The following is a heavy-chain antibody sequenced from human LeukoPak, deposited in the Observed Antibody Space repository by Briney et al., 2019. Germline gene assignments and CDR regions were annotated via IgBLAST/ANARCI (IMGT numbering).Heavy chain of an antibody. V-gene: IGHV1-18*01. Sequence: VASVKVSCKASGYTFTSYGISWVRQAPGQGLEWMGWISAYNGNTNYAQRLQGRVTMTTDTSTSTACMELRSLRSDDTAVYYCTVPAYYYGSGTDAFDIWGQGTMVTVSS. J-gene: IGHJ3*02. CDR1: GYTFTSYG. CDR2: ISAYNGNT. D-gene: IGHD3-10*01. CDR3: TVPAYYYGSGTDAFDI.